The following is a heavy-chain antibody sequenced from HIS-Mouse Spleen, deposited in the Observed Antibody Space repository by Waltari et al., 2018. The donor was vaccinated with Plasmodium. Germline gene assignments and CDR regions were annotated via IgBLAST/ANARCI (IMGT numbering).Heavy chain of an antibody. V-gene: IGHV3-30*18. CDR3: AKDEGGLDAFDI. CDR2: ISYDGSNK. Sequence: QVQLVESGGGGVQPGRSLGLSCAASGFTCGRYGMHWVRQVPGKGLEWVAVISYDGSNKYYADSVKGRFTISRDNSKNTLYLQMNSLRAEDTAVYYCAKDEGGLDAFDIWGQGTMVTVSS. CDR1: GFTCGRYG. D-gene: IGHD3-16*01. J-gene: IGHJ3*02.